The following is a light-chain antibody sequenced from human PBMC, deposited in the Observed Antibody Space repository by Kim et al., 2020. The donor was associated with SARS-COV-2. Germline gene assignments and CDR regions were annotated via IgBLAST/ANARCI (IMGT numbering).Light chain of an antibody. Sequence: SYELTQPPSVSVAPGKTARITCGGNNIGSKSVHWYQQKPGQAPVLVIYEDSKRPSGIPERFSGSSSGTMATLTISGAQVEDEADYYCYSTDSSGNRVFGGGTQLTVL. V-gene: IGLV3-10*01. J-gene: IGLJ3*02. CDR1: NIGSKS. CDR3: YSTDSSGNRV. CDR2: EDS.